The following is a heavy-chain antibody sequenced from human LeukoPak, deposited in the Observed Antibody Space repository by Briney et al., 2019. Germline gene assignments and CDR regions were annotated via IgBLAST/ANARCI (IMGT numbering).Heavy chain of an antibody. V-gene: IGHV4-34*01. Sequence: SETLSLTCAVYGGSFSGYYWSWIRQPPGKGLEWIGENNHSGSTNYNPSLKSRVTISVDTSKNQFSLKLSSVTAADTAVYYCARVNGRGSSSWYNYWGQGTLVTVSS. D-gene: IGHD6-13*01. CDR3: ARVNGRGSSSWYNY. CDR1: GGSFSGYY. CDR2: NNHSGST. J-gene: IGHJ4*02.